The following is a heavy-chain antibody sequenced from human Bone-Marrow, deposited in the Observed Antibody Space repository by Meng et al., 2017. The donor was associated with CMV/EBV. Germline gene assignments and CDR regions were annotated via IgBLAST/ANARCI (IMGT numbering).Heavy chain of an antibody. CDR2: INPNSGGT. Sequence: ASVKVSCKASGGTFSSYAISWVRQAPGQGLEWMGWINPNSGGTNYAQKFQGRVTMTMDTYTTIAYMELVRLTSDDTAVYYCARQNYAFDPWGQGTLVTVSS. D-gene: IGHD1-7*01. V-gene: IGHV1-2*02. J-gene: IGHJ5*02. CDR3: ARQNYAFDP. CDR1: GGTFSSYA.